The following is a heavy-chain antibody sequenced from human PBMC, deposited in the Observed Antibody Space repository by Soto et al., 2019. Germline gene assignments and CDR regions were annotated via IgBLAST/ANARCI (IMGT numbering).Heavy chain of an antibody. Sequence: PSETLSLTCTVSGASVTSYYWSWIRQPPGKGLEWIGYIYYSGSTNYNPSLKSRVTISVDTSKNQFSLKLGSVTAADTAVYYCARQAPEGYHGYWGQGTLVTVSS. V-gene: IGHV4-59*08. CDR3: ARQAPEGYHGY. CDR2: IYYSGST. D-gene: IGHD2-2*01. CDR1: GASVTSYY. J-gene: IGHJ4*02.